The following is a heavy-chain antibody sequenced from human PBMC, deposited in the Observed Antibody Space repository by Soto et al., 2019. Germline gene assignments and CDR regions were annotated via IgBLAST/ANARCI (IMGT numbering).Heavy chain of an antibody. J-gene: IGHJ6*02. CDR3: AKGIVVVPAAPIPYYYYYYGMDV. CDR2: INHSGST. V-gene: IGHV4-34*01. D-gene: IGHD2-2*01. CDR1: GVSFSGYY. Sequence: SETLSLTCAVSGVSFSGYYWSWIRQPPGKGLEWIGEINHSGSTNYNPSLKSRVTISVDTSKNQFSLKLSSVTAADTAVYYSAKGIVVVPAAPIPYYYYYYGMDVWGQGTTVTVSS.